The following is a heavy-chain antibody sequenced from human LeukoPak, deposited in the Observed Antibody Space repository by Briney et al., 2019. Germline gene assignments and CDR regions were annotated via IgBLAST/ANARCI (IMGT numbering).Heavy chain of an antibody. V-gene: IGHV1-2*06. Sequence: ASVKASCKASGYTFTGYYMHWVRQAPGQGLGWMGRINPNSGGTNYAQKFQGRVTMTRDTSISTAYMELSRLRSDDTAVYYCARVGYSSGWNRSWGQGTLVTVSS. D-gene: IGHD6-19*01. CDR3: ARVGYSSGWNRS. CDR1: GYTFTGYY. CDR2: INPNSGGT. J-gene: IGHJ4*02.